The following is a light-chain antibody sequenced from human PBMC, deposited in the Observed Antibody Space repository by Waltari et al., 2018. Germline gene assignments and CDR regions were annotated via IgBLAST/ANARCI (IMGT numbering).Light chain of an antibody. CDR1: QSVLYSSNNMNY. V-gene: IGKV4-1*01. CDR3: QQYYSTPPA. CDR2: WAS. J-gene: IGKJ1*01. Sequence: DIVVTQSPDSVAVSLGERATINCKSSQSVLYSSNNMNYLAWYQQKPGQPPRLLIYWASTRESGVPDRFSGSGSRTDFTLTINDLQAEDMAVYYGQQYYSTPPAFGQGTRVEI.